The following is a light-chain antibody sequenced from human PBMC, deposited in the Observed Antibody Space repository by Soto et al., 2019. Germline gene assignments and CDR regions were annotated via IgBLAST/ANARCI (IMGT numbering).Light chain of an antibody. Sequence: DVQMTQSTSSLSASVGDRLTIACQASQSISSHLNWYQQKPGKAPNLLMYTASNLQSGVPSRFSGSGSGTDFTLTISSLQPEDFATYYCQQSYSTPISFGQGTRLEI. CDR3: QQSYSTPIS. V-gene: IGKV1-39*01. J-gene: IGKJ5*01. CDR2: TAS. CDR1: QSISSH.